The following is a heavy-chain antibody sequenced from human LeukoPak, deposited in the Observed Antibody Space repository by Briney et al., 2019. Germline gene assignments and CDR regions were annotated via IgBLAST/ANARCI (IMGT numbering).Heavy chain of an antibody. CDR2: IKQDGSQI. CDR3: ARIGYSSSSFDY. CDR1: GFTFSNYW. Sequence: GGSLRLSCAASGFTFSNYWMSWVRQAPGKGLEWVANIKQDGSQIYYVDSLKGRFTISRDNAKNSVYLQMNSLRTEDTALYYCARIGYSSSSFDYWGQGTPVTVSS. V-gene: IGHV3-7*01. J-gene: IGHJ4*02. D-gene: IGHD6-6*01.